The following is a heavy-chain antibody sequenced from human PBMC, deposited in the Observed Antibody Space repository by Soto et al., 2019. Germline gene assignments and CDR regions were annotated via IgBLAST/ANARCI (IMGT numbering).Heavy chain of an antibody. CDR2: IDPSDSYT. D-gene: IGHD2-2*01. Sequence: GESLKISCKGSGYSFTSYWISWVCQMPGKGLEWMGRIDPSDSYTNYSPSFQGHVTISADKSISTAYLQWSSLKASDTAMYYCARSCSSTSCPVVYYGMDVWGQGTTVTVSS. V-gene: IGHV5-10-1*01. CDR3: ARSCSSTSCPVVYYGMDV. CDR1: GYSFTSYW. J-gene: IGHJ6*02.